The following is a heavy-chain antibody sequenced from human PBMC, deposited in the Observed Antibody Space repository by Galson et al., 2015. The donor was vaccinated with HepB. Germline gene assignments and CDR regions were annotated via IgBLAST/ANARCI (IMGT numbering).Heavy chain of an antibody. CDR3: ARDRSGTGPNWFDP. Sequence: SVKVSCKASGGTFNSYAISWVRQAPGQGLEWMGGIIPIFATANYAQKFQGRVTITADKSTSTAYMALSSLRSDDTAVYYCARDRSGTGPNWFDPWGQGTLVTVSS. D-gene: IGHD1-7*01. V-gene: IGHV1-69*06. CDR2: IIPIFATA. CDR1: GGTFNSYA. J-gene: IGHJ5*02.